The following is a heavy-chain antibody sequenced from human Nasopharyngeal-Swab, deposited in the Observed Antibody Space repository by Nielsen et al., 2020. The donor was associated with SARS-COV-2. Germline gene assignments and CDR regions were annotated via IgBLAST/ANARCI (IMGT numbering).Heavy chain of an antibody. Sequence: SCAISGDSVSSNNVGWNWIRQSPSRGLEWLGRTYYGSKWYNHYAPSVKSRVTIKPDTSKNQFSLQMDSVTPEDSAVYYCARGFLQTGFDYWGQGTLVTVPS. CDR1: GDSVSSNNVG. D-gene: IGHD3-9*01. V-gene: IGHV6-1*01. CDR3: ARGFLQTGFDY. J-gene: IGHJ4*02. CDR2: TYYGSKWYN.